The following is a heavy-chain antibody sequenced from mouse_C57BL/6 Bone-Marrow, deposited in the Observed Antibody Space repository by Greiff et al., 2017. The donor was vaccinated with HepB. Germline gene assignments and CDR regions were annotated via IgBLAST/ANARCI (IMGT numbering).Heavy chain of an antibody. D-gene: IGHD1-1*01. CDR2: IHPNSGST. J-gene: IGHJ4*01. Sequence: QVQLQQPGAELVKPGASVKLSCKASGYTFTSYWMHWVKQRPGQGLEWIGMIHPNSGSTNYNEKFKSKATLTVDKSSSTAYIQLSSLTSEDSAVYYCAGGDYYGSSGAMDYWGQGTSVTVSS. V-gene: IGHV1-64*01. CDR1: GYTFTSYW. CDR3: AGGDYYGSSGAMDY.